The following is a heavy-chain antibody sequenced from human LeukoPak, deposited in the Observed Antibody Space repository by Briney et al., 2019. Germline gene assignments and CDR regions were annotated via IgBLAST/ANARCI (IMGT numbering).Heavy chain of an antibody. J-gene: IGHJ4*02. Sequence: PSETLSLTYTVSGGSFSSYYWSWIRQPPGKGLEWIGYIYYSGNTDYNPSLKSRVTMSLDTSKNQFSLNLSSVTAADTAVYYCARAVISFGGAVAKGFDSWGQGTLVTVSS. V-gene: IGHV4-59*01. CDR2: IYYSGNT. D-gene: IGHD3-16*01. CDR1: GGSFSSYY. CDR3: ARAVISFGGAVAKGFDS.